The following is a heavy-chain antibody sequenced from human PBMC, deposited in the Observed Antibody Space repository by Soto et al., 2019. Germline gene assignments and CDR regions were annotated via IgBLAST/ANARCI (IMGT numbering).Heavy chain of an antibody. Sequence: EVQLVESGGGVVRPGGSLRLSCAASGFTFDDYGMSWVRQAPGKGLEWVSGINWNGGSTGYADSVKGRFTISRDNAKNSLYLQMNSLRAEDTALYHSAIREGRYSSSPGPIDYWGQGTLVTVSS. CDR1: GFTFDDYG. D-gene: IGHD6-13*01. CDR3: AIREGRYSSSPGPIDY. CDR2: INWNGGST. V-gene: IGHV3-20*01. J-gene: IGHJ4*02.